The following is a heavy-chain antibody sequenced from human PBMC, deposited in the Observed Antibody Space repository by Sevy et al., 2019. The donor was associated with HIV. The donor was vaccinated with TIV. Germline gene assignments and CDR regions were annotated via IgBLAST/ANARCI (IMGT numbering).Heavy chain of an antibody. D-gene: IGHD3-22*01. J-gene: IGHJ4*02. Sequence: GGSLRLSCAASGFTFSSYAMHWVRQAPGKGLEWVAAIPYDGSSKYYADSVMGRLTISRDNSKNTLYLQMNSLRAEDTALYYCAKGQTDYYDTSGPVDYWGQGTLVTVSS. V-gene: IGHV3-30*18. CDR3: AKGQTDYYDTSGPVDY. CDR1: GFTFSSYA. CDR2: IPYDGSSK.